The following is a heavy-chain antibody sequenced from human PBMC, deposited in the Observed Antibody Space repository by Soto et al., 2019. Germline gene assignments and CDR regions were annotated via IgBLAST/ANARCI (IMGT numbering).Heavy chain of an antibody. CDR1: GYTFTSYA. J-gene: IGHJ6*03. CDR3: ARAYKGDYYYYMDV. D-gene: IGHD1-1*01. Sequence: ASVKVSCKASGYTFTSYAMHWVRQAPGQRLEWMGWINAGNGNTKYSQKFQGRVTITRDTSASTAYMELSSLRSEDTAVYYCARAYKGDYYYYMDVWGKGTTVTVSS. CDR2: INAGNGNT. V-gene: IGHV1-3*01.